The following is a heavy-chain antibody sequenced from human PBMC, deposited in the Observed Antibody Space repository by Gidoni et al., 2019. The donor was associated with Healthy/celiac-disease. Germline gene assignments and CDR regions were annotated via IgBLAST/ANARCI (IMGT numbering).Heavy chain of an antibody. D-gene: IGHD5-18*01. CDR1: GFTFRSYW. CDR2: IKQDGSEK. J-gene: IGHJ4*02. CDR3: AREDSYGYTYYFDY. Sequence: EVQLVESGGGLVQPGGSLRLSCSASGFTFRSYWMSWVRQAPGKGLEWVANIKQDGSEKYYVDSVKGRFTISRDNAKNSLYLQMNSLRAEDTAVYYCAREDSYGYTYYFDYWGQGTLVTVSS. V-gene: IGHV3-7*01.